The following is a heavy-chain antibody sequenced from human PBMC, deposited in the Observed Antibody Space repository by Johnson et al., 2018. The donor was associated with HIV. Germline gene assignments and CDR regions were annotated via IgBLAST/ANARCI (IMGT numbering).Heavy chain of an antibody. CDR2: IKQDGSEK. J-gene: IGHJ3*02. V-gene: IGHV3-7*03. Sequence: VQLVESGGGLVQPGGSLRLSCAASGFTFSSYWMSWVRQDPGKGLEWVANIKQDGSEKYYVDSVKGRFTISRYNAKNSLYLQMNSLRAEDTALYYCARGGLGYQNIHDAFDIWGQGTMVTVSS. CDR1: GFTFSSYW. D-gene: IGHD2-2*01. CDR3: ARGGLGYQNIHDAFDI.